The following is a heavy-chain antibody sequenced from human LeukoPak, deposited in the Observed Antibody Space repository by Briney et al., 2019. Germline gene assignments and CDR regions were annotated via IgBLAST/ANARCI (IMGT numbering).Heavy chain of an antibody. CDR2: ISSSSSYI. CDR3: ARSGDYYDSSGRKVFFDY. CDR1: GFTFSSYS. V-gene: IGHV3-21*01. J-gene: IGHJ4*02. D-gene: IGHD3-22*01. Sequence: GGSLRLSCAASGFTFSSYSMNWVRQGPGKGLEWVSSISSSSSYIYYADSVKGRFTISRDNAKNSLYLQMNSLRAEDTAVYYCARSGDYYDSSGRKVFFDYWGQGTLVTVSS.